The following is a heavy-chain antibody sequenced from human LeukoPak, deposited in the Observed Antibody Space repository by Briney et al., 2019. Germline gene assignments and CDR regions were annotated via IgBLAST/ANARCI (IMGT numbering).Heavy chain of an antibody. D-gene: IGHD3-3*01. CDR3: ARGDTIFGVVIIEGDY. V-gene: IGHV1-46*01. CDR1: GYTFTCYY. CDR2: INPSGGST. J-gene: IGHJ4*02. Sequence: GASVKVSCKASGYTFTCYYMHWVRQAPGQGLEWMGIINPSGGSTSYAQKFQGRVTMTRDTSTSTVYMELSSLRSEDTAVYYCARGDTIFGVVIIEGDYWGQGTLVTDSS.